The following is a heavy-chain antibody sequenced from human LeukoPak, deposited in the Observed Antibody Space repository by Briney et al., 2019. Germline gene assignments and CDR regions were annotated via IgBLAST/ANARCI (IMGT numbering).Heavy chain of an antibody. CDR1: GFTVSSNY. CDR2: IYSGGST. J-gene: IGHJ4*02. V-gene: IGHV3-53*01. CDR3: ARGYYDSSGYGPY. D-gene: IGHD3-22*01. Sequence: PGGSLRLSXAASGFTVSSNYMSWVHQAPGKGLEWVSVIYSGGSTYYADSVKGRFTISRDNSKNTLYLQMNSLRAEDTAVYYCARGYYDSSGYGPYWGQGTLVTVSS.